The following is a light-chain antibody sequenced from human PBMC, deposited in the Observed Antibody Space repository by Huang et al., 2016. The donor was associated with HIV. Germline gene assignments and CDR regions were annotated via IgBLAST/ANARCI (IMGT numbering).Light chain of an antibody. CDR1: QDIANY. J-gene: IGKJ1*01. Sequence: DIQMTQSPSSLSASVGDRVTISCQASQDIANYLNWYQQKPGQAPKLLIYDASTLQTGVPARFSGSGSGTYFSFTISSLQPEDIATYYCQQYDSLPPWTFGQGTKVEIQ. CDR2: DAS. CDR3: QQYDSLPPWT. V-gene: IGKV1-33*01.